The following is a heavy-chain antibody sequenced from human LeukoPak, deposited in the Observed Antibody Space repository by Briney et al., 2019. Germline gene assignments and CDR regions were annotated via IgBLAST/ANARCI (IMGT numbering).Heavy chain of an antibody. CDR3: AKAEGFFGGYYDH. CDR1: GFTFDDYA. CDR2: ISWNSGSI. J-gene: IGHJ4*02. D-gene: IGHD4-23*01. Sequence: SGGSLRLSCVASGFTFDDYAMHWVRQALGKGLEWVSGISWNSGSIDYADSVKGRFTISRDNAKKSLDLQMNSLRAEDTAFYYCAKAEGFFGGYYDHWGQGTLVTVSS. V-gene: IGHV3-9*01.